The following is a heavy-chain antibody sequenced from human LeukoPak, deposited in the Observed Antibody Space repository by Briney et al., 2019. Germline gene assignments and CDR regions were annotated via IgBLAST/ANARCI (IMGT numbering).Heavy chain of an antibody. V-gene: IGHV3-21*01. J-gene: IGHJ4*02. CDR1: GFTFSSYS. Sequence: GGSLRLSCAASGFTFSSYSMNWVRQAPGKGLEWVSSISSSSSYIYYAASVKGRFTVSRDNAKNSLYLQMNSLRAEDTAVYYCARTGGNREDYWGQGTLVTVSS. CDR3: ARTGGNREDY. CDR2: ISSSSSYI. D-gene: IGHD4-23*01.